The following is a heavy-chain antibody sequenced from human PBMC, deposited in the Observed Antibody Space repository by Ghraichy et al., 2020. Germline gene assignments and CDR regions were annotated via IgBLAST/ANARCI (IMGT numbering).Heavy chain of an antibody. V-gene: IGHV3-23*01. J-gene: IGHJ4*02. CDR1: GFTFSSYA. D-gene: IGHD1-26*01. CDR2: ISGSGGST. Sequence: GGSLRLSCAASGFTFSSYAMSWVRQAPGKGLEWVSAISGSGGSTYYADSVKGRFTISRDNSKNTLYLQMNSLRAEDTAVYYCAKRGSGSFLSFLFAYWGQGTLVTVSS. CDR3: AKRGSGSFLSFLFAY.